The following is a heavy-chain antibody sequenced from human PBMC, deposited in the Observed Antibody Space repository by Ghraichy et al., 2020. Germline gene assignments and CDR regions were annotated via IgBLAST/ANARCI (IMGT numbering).Heavy chain of an antibody. D-gene: IGHD4-17*01. Sequence: ASVKVSCKASGYTFTSYAMHWVRQAPGQRLEWMGWINAGNGNTKYSQKFQGRVTITRDTSASTAYMELSSLRSEDTAVYYCAGDMTTVTVQFDYWGQGTLVTVSS. CDR1: GYTFTSYA. J-gene: IGHJ4*02. V-gene: IGHV1-3*01. CDR2: INAGNGNT. CDR3: AGDMTTVTVQFDY.